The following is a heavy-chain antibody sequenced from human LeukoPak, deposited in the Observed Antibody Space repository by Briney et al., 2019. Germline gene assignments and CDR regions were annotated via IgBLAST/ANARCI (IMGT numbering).Heavy chain of an antibody. CDR2: IRYDGSNK. CDR1: GFTFSSYG. V-gene: IGHV3-30*02. J-gene: IGHJ3*02. D-gene: IGHD5-18*01. CDR3: ARGPSLLDTAMADDAFDI. Sequence: GGSLRLSCAASGFTFSSYGMHWVRQAPGKGLEWVAFIRYDGSNKYYADSVKGRFTISRDNSKNTLYLQMNSLRAEDTAVYYCARGPSLLDTAMADDAFDIWGQGTMVTVSS.